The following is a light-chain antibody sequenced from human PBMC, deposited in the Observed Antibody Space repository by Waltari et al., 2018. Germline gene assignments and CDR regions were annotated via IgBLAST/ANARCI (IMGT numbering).Light chain of an antibody. CDR2: STY. V-gene: IGKV3-20*01. CDR1: QSVSTIA. J-gene: IGKJ4*01. Sequence: CRASQSVSTIALSWYQQKPGQAPRVLIYSTYNRATGIPDRFSGSGSGTDFTLTINRLAPEDFAMYYCQQYDGIVVTFGGGTKVEI. CDR3: QQYDGIVVT.